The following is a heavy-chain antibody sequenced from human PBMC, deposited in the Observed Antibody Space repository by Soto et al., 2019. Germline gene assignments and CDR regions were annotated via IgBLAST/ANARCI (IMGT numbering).Heavy chain of an antibody. D-gene: IGHD6-6*01. Sequence: ESVKISCQGSGYSCASYWIGWVRQIPGKDLEWMGIIYPGDSDTRYSPSFQGQVTISADKSLRTAYLQWTSLKASDTALYYCARTRSFTLGFYYDGMDVWGQGTTVTVSS. CDR3: ARTRSFTLGFYYDGMDV. CDR2: IYPGDSDT. J-gene: IGHJ6*02. CDR1: GYSCASYW. V-gene: IGHV5-51*01.